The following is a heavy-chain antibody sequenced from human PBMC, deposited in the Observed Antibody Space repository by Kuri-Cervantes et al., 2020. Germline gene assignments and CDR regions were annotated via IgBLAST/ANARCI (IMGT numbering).Heavy chain of an antibody. D-gene: IGHD3-22*01. CDR1: GFTFDDYA. CDR3: ALGYYDSSGYSFDY. CDR2: ISWNSGSI. J-gene: IGHJ4*02. Sequence: SLKISCAASGFTFDDYAMHWVRQAPGKGLEWVSGISWNSGSIGYADSVKGRFTISGDNAKNSLYLQMNSLRAEDTALYYCALGYYDSSGYSFDYWGQGTLVTVSS. V-gene: IGHV3-9*01.